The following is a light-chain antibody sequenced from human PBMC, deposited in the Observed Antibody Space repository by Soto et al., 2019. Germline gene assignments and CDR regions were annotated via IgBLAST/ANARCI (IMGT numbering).Light chain of an antibody. CDR3: QKCDYLPI. V-gene: IGKV2-28*01. CDR2: LGS. J-gene: IGKJ3*01. Sequence: DIVMTQSPLSLPVTPGEPASISCRSSQSLLHSNGYNYLDWYLQKPGQSPQLLIYLGSNRASGVPDRFSGSGSGTDFTFTISSLQPEDVATYYCQKCDYLPIFGPGTTVDFK. CDR1: QSLLHSNGYNY.